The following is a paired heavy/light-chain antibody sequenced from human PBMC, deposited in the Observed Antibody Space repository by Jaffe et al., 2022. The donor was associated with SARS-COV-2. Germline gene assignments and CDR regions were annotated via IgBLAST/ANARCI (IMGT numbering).Light chain of an antibody. J-gene: IGKJ2*01. CDR2: WAS. CDR3: QQYYDSPYT. Sequence: DIVMTQSPDSLAVSLGERATINCKSSQSVLYSSNNKNYLTWYQQKPGQPPKLLIYWASTRKSGVPDRFSGSGSGTDFTLTISSLQAEDVAVYYCQQYYDSPYTFGQGTKLEIK. CDR1: QSVLYSSNNKNY. V-gene: IGKV4-1*01.
Heavy chain of an antibody. Sequence: QVQLQESGPGLVKASQTLSLTCTVSGGSINSAGYYWNWIRQHPGKGLEWIGSISYSGSTKYNPSLNSRFTISVDTSKNQFFLSLSSVTAADTAVYYCARENAISGVGSFDNWSQGTLVTVSS. CDR1: GGSINSAGYY. CDR3: ARENAISGVGSFDN. CDR2: ISYSGST. D-gene: IGHD3-10*01. J-gene: IGHJ4*02. V-gene: IGHV4-31*03.